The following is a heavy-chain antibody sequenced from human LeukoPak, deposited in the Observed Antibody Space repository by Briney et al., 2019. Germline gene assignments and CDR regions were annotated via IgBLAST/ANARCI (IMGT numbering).Heavy chain of an antibody. CDR2: IYYSGST. J-gene: IGHJ4*02. V-gene: IGHV4-59*01. Sequence: SETLSPTCTVSGGSISSYYWSWIRQPPGKGLEWIGHIYYSGSTNYNPSLKSRVTISVDTSKNQFSLKLSSVTAVDTAVYYCARGYCSGGSCYGYYFDYWGQGTLVTVPS. D-gene: IGHD2-15*01. CDR3: ARGYCSGGSCYGYYFDY. CDR1: GGSISSYY.